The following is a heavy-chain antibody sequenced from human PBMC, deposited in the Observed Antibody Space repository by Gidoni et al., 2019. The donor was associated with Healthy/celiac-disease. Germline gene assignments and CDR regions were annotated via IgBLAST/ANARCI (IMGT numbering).Heavy chain of an antibody. D-gene: IGHD4-17*01. Sequence: QLQLQHSGSGLVKPSQTLSLTCAVPGGSFSSGGYSWSWIRQPPGKGLEWIGYIYHSGSTYYNPSRKSRVTISVDRSKNQFSLKLSSVTAADTAVYYCARRDYGGNFQDYWGQGTLVTVSS. CDR1: GGSFSSGGYS. CDR3: ARRDYGGNFQDY. J-gene: IGHJ4*02. V-gene: IGHV4-30-2*01. CDR2: IYHSGST.